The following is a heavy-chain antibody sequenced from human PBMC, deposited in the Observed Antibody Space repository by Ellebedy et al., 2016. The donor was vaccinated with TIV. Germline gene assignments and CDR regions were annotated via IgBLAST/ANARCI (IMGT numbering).Heavy chain of an antibody. Sequence: GGSLRLXCAASGFTFSDYYMSWIRQAPGKGLEWVSYISSSSSYTNYADSVKGRFTISRDNAKNSLYLQMNSLRAEDTAVYYCARAEGYDYDYYYYGMDVWGQGTTVTVSS. CDR3: ARAEGYDYDYYYYGMDV. D-gene: IGHD5-12*01. CDR1: GFTFSDYY. V-gene: IGHV3-11*06. J-gene: IGHJ6*02. CDR2: ISSSSSYT.